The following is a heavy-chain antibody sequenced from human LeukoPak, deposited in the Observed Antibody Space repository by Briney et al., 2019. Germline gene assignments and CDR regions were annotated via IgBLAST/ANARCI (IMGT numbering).Heavy chain of an antibody. Sequence: SGGSLRLSCAASGFTFSSYAMNWVRQAPGKGLEWVSSITSSSSYIYYADSVKGRFTISRDNAKNSLYLQMNSLRAEDTAVYYCAISDMAAAGIDYWGQGTLVTVSS. CDR3: AISDMAAAGIDY. J-gene: IGHJ4*02. V-gene: IGHV3-21*01. CDR1: GFTFSSYA. CDR2: ITSSSSYI. D-gene: IGHD6-13*01.